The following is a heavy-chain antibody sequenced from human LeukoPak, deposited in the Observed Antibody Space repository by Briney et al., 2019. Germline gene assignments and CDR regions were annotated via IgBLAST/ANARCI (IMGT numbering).Heavy chain of an antibody. CDR1: GGSFSGYY. D-gene: IGHD1-1*01. CDR2: INHSGRT. CDR3: ARGGRVVGTTPVPDY. V-gene: IGHV4-34*01. Sequence: SETLSLTCAVYGGSFSGYYWSWIRQPPGKGLEWIGEINHSGRTNYNPSLKSRVTISVDTSKNQFSLKLSSVTAADTAVYYCARGGRVVGTTPVPDYWGQGTLVTVSS. J-gene: IGHJ4*02.